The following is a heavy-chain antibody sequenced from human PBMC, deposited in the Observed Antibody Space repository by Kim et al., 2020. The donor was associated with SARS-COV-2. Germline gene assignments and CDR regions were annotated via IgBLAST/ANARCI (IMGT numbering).Heavy chain of an antibody. CDR1: GYSFTSYW. D-gene: IGHD2-2*01. J-gene: IGHJ4*02. CDR2: IDPSDSYT. V-gene: IGHV5-10-1*01. CDR3: ARQVKGYQLLSF. Sequence: GESLKISFKGSGYSFTSYWISWVRQMPGKGLEWMGRIDPSDSYTNYSPSFQGHVTISADKSISTAYLQWSSLKASDTAMYYCARQVKGYQLLSFWGQGTLVTVSS.